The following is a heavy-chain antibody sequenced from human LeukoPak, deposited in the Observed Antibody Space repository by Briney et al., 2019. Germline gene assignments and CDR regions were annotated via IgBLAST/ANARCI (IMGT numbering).Heavy chain of an antibody. J-gene: IGHJ4*02. D-gene: IGHD2-15*01. V-gene: IGHV3-11*04. CDR2: ISSSGSTI. CDR3: ARAEGLVVVAATIDY. Sequence: PGGSLRLSCAASGFTFSDYYMSWIRQAPGKRLEWVSYISSSGSTIYYADSVKGRFTISRDNAKNSLYLQMNSLRAEDTAVYYCARAEGLVVVAATIDYWGQGTLVTVSS. CDR1: GFTFSDYY.